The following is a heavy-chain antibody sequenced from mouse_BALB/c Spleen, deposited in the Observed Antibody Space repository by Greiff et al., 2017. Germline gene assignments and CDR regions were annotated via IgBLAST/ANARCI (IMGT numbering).Heavy chain of an antibody. CDR3: AKIYYGSSYDYFDY. D-gene: IGHD1-1*01. V-gene: IGHV1S19*01. J-gene: IGHJ2*01. Sequence: QVHVKQSGAELVRSGASVKLSCTASGFNIKDYYIHWVKQRPGQGLEWIGWIFPGSGNTKYNEKFKGKATLTADTSSSTAYMQLSSLTSEDSAVYFCAKIYYGSSYDYFDYWGQGTTLTVSS. CDR2: IFPGSGNT. CDR1: GFNIKDYY.